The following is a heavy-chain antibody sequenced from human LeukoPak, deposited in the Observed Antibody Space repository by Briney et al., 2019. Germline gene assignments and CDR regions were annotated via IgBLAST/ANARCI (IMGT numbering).Heavy chain of an antibody. CDR2: ISNAGST. CDR3: ARDSSSSEYYFDY. CDR1: GGSITSSY. Sequence: SETLSLTCSVSGGSITSSYWTWVRQPPGKGLEFIGYISNAGSTNYNPSLKSRVTISVDTSKNQFSLKLSSVTAADTAVYYCARDSSSSEYYFDYWGQGTLVTVSS. V-gene: IGHV4-59*01. D-gene: IGHD6-6*01. J-gene: IGHJ4*02.